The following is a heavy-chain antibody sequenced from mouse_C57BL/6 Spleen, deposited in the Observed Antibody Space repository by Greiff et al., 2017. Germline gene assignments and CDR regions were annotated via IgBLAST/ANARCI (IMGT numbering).Heavy chain of an antibody. CDR1: GYTFTSYW. Sequence: QVHVKQPGAELVKPGASVKMSCKASGYTFTSYWITWVKQRPGQGLEWIGDIYPGSGSTNYNEKFKSKATLTVDTSSSTAYMQLSSLTSEDSAVYYCARGAAIPTADFDYWGQGTTLTVSS. J-gene: IGHJ2*01. V-gene: IGHV1-55*01. CDR3: ARGAAIPTADFDY. CDR2: IYPGSGST. D-gene: IGHD6-1*01.